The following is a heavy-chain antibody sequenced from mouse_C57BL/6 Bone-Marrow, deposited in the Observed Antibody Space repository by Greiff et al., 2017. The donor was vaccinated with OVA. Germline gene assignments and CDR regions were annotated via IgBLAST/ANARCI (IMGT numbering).Heavy chain of an antibody. CDR2: IDPSDSYT. Sequence: VQLQQPGAELVKPGASVKLSCKASGYTFTSYWMQWVKQRPGQGLEWIGEIDPSDSYTNYNQKFKGKATLTVDTSSSTAYMQLSSLTSEDSAVYYCAREVYYGSSLYYFDYWGQGTTRTVSS. D-gene: IGHD1-1*01. CDR3: AREVYYGSSLYYFDY. V-gene: IGHV1-50*01. CDR1: GYTFTSYW. J-gene: IGHJ2*01.